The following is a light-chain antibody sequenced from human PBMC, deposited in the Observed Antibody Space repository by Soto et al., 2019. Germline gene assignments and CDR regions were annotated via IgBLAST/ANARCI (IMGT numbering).Light chain of an antibody. V-gene: IGKV1-5*01. CDR2: DAS. Sequence: IQMTQSPSTLSASVGDRVTITCRASQNINSWLAWYQQKPGKAPKFLIYDASSLESGVPSRFSGSGSGTDCTLTISSLQPDDFATYYCQHYNSYLWPFGQGTKVEIK. J-gene: IGKJ1*01. CDR1: QNINSW. CDR3: QHYNSYLWP.